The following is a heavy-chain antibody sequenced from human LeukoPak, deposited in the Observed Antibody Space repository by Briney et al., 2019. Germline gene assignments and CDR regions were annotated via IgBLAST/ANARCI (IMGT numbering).Heavy chain of an antibody. J-gene: IGHJ3*02. CDR3: ARGLKLYYDFWSGYYTGAFDI. CDR2: MNPNSGNT. D-gene: IGHD3-3*01. Sequence: ASVKVSCKASGYTFTSYDINWVRQAPGQGLEWMGWMNPNSGNTGYAQKFQGRVTITRNTSISTAYMELSSLRSEDTAVYYCARGLKLYYDFWSGYYTGAFDIWGQGTMVTVSS. V-gene: IGHV1-8*03. CDR1: GYTFTSYD.